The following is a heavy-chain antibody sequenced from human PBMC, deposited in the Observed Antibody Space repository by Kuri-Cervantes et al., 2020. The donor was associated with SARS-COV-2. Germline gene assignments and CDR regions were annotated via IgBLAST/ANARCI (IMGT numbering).Heavy chain of an antibody. CDR2: ISHDGKNK. D-gene: IGHD2-21*01. CDR1: GFTFSSYS. CDR3: AKDRVGVQDF. V-gene: IGHV3-30*18. Sequence: GGSLRLSCAVSGFTFSSYSMSWVRQAPGKGLEWVALISHDGKNKKCIASGKGRFTISRDNSQNTLYLHMKSLRSEDTAMYYCAKDRVGVQDFWGQGTLVTVSS. J-gene: IGHJ4*02.